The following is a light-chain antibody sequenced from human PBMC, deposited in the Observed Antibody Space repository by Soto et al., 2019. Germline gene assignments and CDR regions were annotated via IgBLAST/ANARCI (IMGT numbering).Light chain of an antibody. CDR3: QQYNSELWT. CDR2: KAS. Sequence: DIQMTQSPSTLSASVGDRFAVTCRASQTISTWLAWYQQKPGKAPNLLIYKASTLQSGVPSRFSGSGSGTEFTLTISSLQPEDFATYYCQQYNSELWTFGQGTKVDIK. J-gene: IGKJ1*01. CDR1: QTISTW. V-gene: IGKV1-5*03.